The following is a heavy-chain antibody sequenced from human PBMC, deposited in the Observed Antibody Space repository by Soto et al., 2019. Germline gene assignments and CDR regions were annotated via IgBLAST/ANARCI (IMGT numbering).Heavy chain of an antibody. CDR1: GYTLTELS. CDR3: ATEAVYSSPSFFYYGMDV. CDR2: FDPEDGET. Sequence: ASVKVSCKVSGYTLTELSMHWVRQAPGKGLEWMGGFDPEDGETIYAQKFQGRVTMTEDTSTDTAYMELSSLRSEDTAVYYCATEAVYSSPSFFYYGMDVWGQGTTVTVS. D-gene: IGHD6-6*01. J-gene: IGHJ6*02. V-gene: IGHV1-24*01.